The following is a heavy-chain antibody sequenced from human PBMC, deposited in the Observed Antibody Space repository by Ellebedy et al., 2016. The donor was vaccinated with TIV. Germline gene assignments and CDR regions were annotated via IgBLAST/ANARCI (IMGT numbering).Heavy chain of an antibody. CDR3: ARDEGVYINYRFDY. CDR2: ISSSSSYI. J-gene: IGHJ4*02. CDR1: GFTFSSYS. D-gene: IGHD5-24*01. V-gene: IGHV3-21*01. Sequence: GESLKISCAASGFTFSSYSMNWVRQAPGKGLEWVSSISSSSSYIYYADSVKGRFTISRDNAKNSLYLQMNSLRAEDTAVYYCARDEGVYINYRFDYWGQGTLVTVSS.